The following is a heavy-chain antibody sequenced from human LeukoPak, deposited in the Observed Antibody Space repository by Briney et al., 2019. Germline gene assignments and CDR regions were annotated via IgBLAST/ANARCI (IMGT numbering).Heavy chain of an antibody. CDR1: GYTFTSYD. V-gene: IGHV1-8*01. CDR3: ARGITGTAGGFDY. CDR2: MNPNRGDT. Sequence: GASVKVSCKASGYTFTSYDIHWVRQATGQGLEWMGQMNPNRGDTDYAQKFQGRVTMTRDTSISTAYMELSSLRSDDTAVYYCARGITGTAGGFDYWGQGTLVTVSS. J-gene: IGHJ4*02. D-gene: IGHD1-20*01.